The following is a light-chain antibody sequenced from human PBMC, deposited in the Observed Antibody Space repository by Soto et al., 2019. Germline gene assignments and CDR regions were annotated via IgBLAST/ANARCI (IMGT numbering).Light chain of an antibody. Sequence: EIVLTQSPGTLSLSPGERATLSCRASQSVSSSYLAWYQQKPGQAPRLLIYGASSRATGIPDRFSGSGSGTDFTLTISRREPEHFAVYYCQQYGSSPPFTFGPGTKVDI. J-gene: IGKJ3*01. CDR1: QSVSSSY. CDR3: QQYGSSPPFT. V-gene: IGKV3-20*01. CDR2: GAS.